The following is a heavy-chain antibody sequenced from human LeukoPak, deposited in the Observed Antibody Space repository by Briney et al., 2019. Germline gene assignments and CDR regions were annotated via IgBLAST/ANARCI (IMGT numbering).Heavy chain of an antibody. CDR3: ARGNHLVGATTFDY. J-gene: IGHJ4*02. Sequence: SETLSLTCTVSGGSISSSSYYWGWIRQPPGKGLEWIGEIYHSGSTNYNPSLKSRVTISVDKSKNQFSLELSSVTAADTAVYYCARGNHLVGATTFDYWGQGTLVTVSS. CDR2: IYHSGST. D-gene: IGHD1-26*01. CDR1: GGSISSSSYY. V-gene: IGHV4-39*07.